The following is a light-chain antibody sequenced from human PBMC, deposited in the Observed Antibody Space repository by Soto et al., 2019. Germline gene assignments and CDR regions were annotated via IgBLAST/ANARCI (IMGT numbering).Light chain of an antibody. V-gene: IGKV3-15*01. CDR1: QTVADS. J-gene: IGKJ4*01. CDR2: GAS. CDR3: QQYYDWPLT. Sequence: EIVMTQSPATLSVSPGERATLSCRASQTVADSLVWYQQKPGQPPRLLIKGASTRATGIPATFSGSGSGTEFTLTISSLQSEDFAVYYCQQYYDWPLTFGGGTKVEIK.